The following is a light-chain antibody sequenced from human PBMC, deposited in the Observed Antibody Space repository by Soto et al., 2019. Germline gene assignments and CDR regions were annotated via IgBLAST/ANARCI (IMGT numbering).Light chain of an antibody. CDR2: PNSDGSH. CDR3: QTWGTGSWV. V-gene: IGLV4-69*01. Sequence: QSVLPQSPSASASLGASVKLTCTLSSGHSSYAIAWHQQQPEKGPRYLMKPNSDGSHSKGDGIPDRFSGSSSGAERYLTISSLQSEDEADYYCQTWGTGSWVFGGGTKLTVL. CDR1: SGHSSYA. J-gene: IGLJ3*02.